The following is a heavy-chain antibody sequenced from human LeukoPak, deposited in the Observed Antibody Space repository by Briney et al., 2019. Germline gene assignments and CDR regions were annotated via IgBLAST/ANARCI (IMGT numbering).Heavy chain of an antibody. J-gene: IGHJ3*02. V-gene: IGHV4-39*07. CDR3: AREGIADIVRSAFDI. CDR2: IYYSGST. D-gene: IGHD5-12*01. CDR1: GGSISSSSYY. Sequence: SETLSLTCTVSGGSISSSSYYWGWIRQPPGKGLEWIGSIYYSGSTYCNPSLKSRVTISVDTSKNQFSLKLSSVTAADTAVYYCAREGIADIVRSAFDIWGQGTMVTVSS.